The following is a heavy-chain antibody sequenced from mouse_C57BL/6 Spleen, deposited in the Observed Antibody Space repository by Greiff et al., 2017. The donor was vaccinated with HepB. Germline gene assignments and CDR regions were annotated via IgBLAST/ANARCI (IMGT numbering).Heavy chain of an antibody. D-gene: IGHD2-4*01. CDR2: IDPNSGGT. J-gene: IGHJ4*01. CDR1: GYTFTSYW. V-gene: IGHV1-72*01. Sequence: QVQLQQPGAELVKPGASVKLSCKASGYTFTSYWMHWVKQRPGRGLEWIGRIDPNSGGTKYNEKFKSKATLTVDKPSSTAYMQISSLTSEDSAVYDCARVIYYDYAGYAMDYWGQGTSVTVSS. CDR3: ARVIYYDYAGYAMDY.